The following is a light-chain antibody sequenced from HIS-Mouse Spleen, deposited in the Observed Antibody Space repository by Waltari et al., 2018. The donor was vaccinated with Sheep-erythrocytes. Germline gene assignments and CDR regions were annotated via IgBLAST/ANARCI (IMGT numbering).Light chain of an antibody. J-gene: IGLJ3*02. CDR3: QAWDSSSWV. CDR1: KLGDKY. Sequence: SYELTQPPSVSVSPGQTASITCSGDKLGDKYACWYRQKPGQSPVRVIYQDSKRPSGIPERFSGSNSGNTATLTISGTQAMDEADYYCQAWDSSSWVFGGGTKLTVL. CDR2: QDS. V-gene: IGLV3-1*01.